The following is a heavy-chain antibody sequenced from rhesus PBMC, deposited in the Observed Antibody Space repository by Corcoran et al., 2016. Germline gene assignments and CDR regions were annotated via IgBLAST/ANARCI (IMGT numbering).Heavy chain of an antibody. CDR1: GFTFDDYA. D-gene: IGHD3-28*01. CDR2: ISWSCGST. CDR3: ARVRGDYYDSGYYYYFDY. Sequence: EVQLVESGGGVVQPGGSLRLSCAASGFTFDDYAMHWVRQPPGKGLEWVSDISWSCGSTYYADSVKCQFTISRDNAKNSLYLQMGSLRAEDTALYYCARVRGDYYDSGYYYYFDYWGQGVLVTVSS. J-gene: IGHJ4*01. V-gene: IGHV3-201*01.